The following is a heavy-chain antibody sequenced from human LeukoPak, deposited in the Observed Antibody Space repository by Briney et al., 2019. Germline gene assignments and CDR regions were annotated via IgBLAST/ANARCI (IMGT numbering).Heavy chain of an antibody. Sequence: GASVKVSCKASGYTFTGYYMHWVRQAPGQGLEWMGWINHESGGKNYAQKFRGRVTMTRDTSINTAYMELTSLRSDDTAVYYCARLPVIVGAWSPIDYWGQGTRVTVSS. V-gene: IGHV1-2*02. D-gene: IGHD1-26*01. CDR2: INHESGGK. J-gene: IGHJ4*02. CDR1: GYTFTGYY. CDR3: ARLPVIVGAWSPIDY.